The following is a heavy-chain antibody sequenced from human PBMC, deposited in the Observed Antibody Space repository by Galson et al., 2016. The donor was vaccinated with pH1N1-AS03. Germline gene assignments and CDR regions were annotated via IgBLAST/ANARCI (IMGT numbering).Heavy chain of an antibody. Sequence: SLRLSCAASGFAFNFNSMHWVRHVSRKGLEWVSGIGSAGDTYYAASVKGRFTISRENAKNSLYLQMSSVTAGDTAVYYCARDPHGLDVWGQGTAVTVSS. V-gene: IGHV3-13*01. J-gene: IGHJ6*02. CDR2: IGSAGDT. CDR3: ARDPHGLDV. CDR1: GFAFNFNS.